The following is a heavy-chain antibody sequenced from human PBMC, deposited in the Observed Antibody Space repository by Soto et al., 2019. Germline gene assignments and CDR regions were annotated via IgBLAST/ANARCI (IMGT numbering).Heavy chain of an antibody. CDR3: ARDVAAADY. V-gene: IGHV1-3*05. Sequence: QVQLVQSGAEEKKPGASVKVSCKASGYTFTSYAMHWVRQAPGQRLEWMGWINAGNGNTKHSQKLQGRVTITTDTSASTAYMELSSLRSEDTAVYYCARDVAAADYWGQETLVTVSS. J-gene: IGHJ4*02. CDR1: GYTFTSYA. D-gene: IGHD6-13*01. CDR2: INAGNGNT.